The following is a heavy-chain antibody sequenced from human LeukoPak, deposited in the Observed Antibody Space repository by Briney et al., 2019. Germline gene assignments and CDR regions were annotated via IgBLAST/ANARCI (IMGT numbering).Heavy chain of an antibody. J-gene: IGHJ4*02. CDR3: AFLGYNYAFDY. D-gene: IGHD5-24*01. Sequence: GGSLRLSCAASGFTVSSNYMSWVRQAPGKGLEWVSVIYSGGSTYYADSVKGRFTISRDNSKNTLYLQMNSLRAEDTAVYYCAFLGYNYAFDYWGQGTLVTVSS. V-gene: IGHV3-53*01. CDR1: GFTVSSNY. CDR2: IYSGGST.